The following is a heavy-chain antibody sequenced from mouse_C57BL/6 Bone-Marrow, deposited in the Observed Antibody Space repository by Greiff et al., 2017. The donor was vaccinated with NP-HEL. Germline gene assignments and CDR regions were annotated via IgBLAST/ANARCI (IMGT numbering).Heavy chain of an antibody. J-gene: IGHJ4*01. CDR3: AREYYYGSRYYYAMDY. D-gene: IGHD1-1*01. CDR2: ISSGSSTI. V-gene: IGHV5-17*01. Sequence: EVKLMESGGGLVKPGGSLKLSCAASGFTFSDYGMHWVRQAPEKGLEWVAYISSGSSTIYYADTVKGRFTISRDNAKNTLFLQMTSLRSEDTAMYYCAREYYYGSRYYYAMDYWGQGTSVTVSS. CDR1: GFTFSDYG.